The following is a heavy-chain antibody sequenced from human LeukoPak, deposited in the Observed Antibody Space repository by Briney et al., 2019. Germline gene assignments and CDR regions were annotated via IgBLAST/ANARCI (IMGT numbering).Heavy chain of an antibody. CDR1: GFRSSNDG. D-gene: IGHD1-26*01. Sequence: GGSLRLSCAASGFRSSNDGMHWVRQAPGKGLEWVALIWYDGSKKYYADSVKGRFTISRDNSKNTLSLQMNSLRAEDTAVYYCARLSGSYLDYWGQGTLVTVSS. CDR2: IWYDGSKK. J-gene: IGHJ4*02. V-gene: IGHV3-33*01. CDR3: ARLSGSYLDY.